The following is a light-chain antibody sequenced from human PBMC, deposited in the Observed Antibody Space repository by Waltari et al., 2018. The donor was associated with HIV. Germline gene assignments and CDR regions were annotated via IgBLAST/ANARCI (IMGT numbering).Light chain of an antibody. CDR2: DASRLSGVPSSS. CDR3: QQYKSYPWT. J-gene: IGKJ1*01. CDR1: QDIDSA. V-gene: IGKV1-13*02. Sequence: AIQLTQSPSSLSAPIGDTVTITCRASQDIDSAVAWYQQQPGKSPKPLIYDASRLSGVPSSSRLECLVPSRFGGSGSDTEVTLTISSVQPDDFATYYCQQYKSYPWTFGQGTKVDLK.